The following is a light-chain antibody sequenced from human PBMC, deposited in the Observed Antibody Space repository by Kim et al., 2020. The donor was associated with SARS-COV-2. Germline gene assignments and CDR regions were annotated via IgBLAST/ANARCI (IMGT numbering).Light chain of an antibody. CDR1: QSVFFRTASKHI. V-gene: IGKV4-1*01. Sequence: ATIICRSSQSVFFRTASKHILVWYQVKPGQPPRILIYGASDRVSGVPDRFSGSGSRTDFTLTISSLQAEDVAVYYCQQYHTFPRTFGQGTKVDIK. CDR2: GAS. CDR3: QQYHTFPRT. J-gene: IGKJ1*01.